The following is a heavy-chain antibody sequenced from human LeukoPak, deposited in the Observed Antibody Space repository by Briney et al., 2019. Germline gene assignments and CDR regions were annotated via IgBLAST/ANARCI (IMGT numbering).Heavy chain of an antibody. D-gene: IGHD3-16*02. Sequence: PSETLSLTCGVYDGSFSAYYWSWIRQPPGKGLEWIGEINHSGNTKYSPSLKSRVTTSVDTSKNQFSLRLNSVTAADAAVYYCASTSTYDNVWGSNRSYYFNYWGQGTLVTVSS. CDR1: DGSFSAYY. CDR2: INHSGNT. V-gene: IGHV4-34*01. CDR3: ASTSTYDNVWGSNRSYYFNY. J-gene: IGHJ4*02.